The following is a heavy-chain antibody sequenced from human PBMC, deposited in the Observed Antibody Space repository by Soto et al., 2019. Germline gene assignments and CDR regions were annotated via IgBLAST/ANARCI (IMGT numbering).Heavy chain of an antibody. CDR1: GYTFTSYG. CDR3: ARDLRFGELWNGDYYYGMDV. J-gene: IGHJ6*02. D-gene: IGHD3-10*01. Sequence: GASVKVSCKASGYTFTSYGISWVRQAPGQGLEWMGWISAYNGNTNYAQKLQGRVTMTTDTSTSTAYMELRSLRSDDTAVYYCARDLRFGELWNGDYYYGMDVWGQGTTVTVSS. V-gene: IGHV1-18*01. CDR2: ISAYNGNT.